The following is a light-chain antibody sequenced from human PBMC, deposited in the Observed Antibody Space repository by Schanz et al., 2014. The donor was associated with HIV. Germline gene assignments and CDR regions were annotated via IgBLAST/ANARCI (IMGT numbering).Light chain of an antibody. CDR1: QGINSA. V-gene: IGKV1D-13*01. J-gene: IGKJ3*01. CDR3: QQFYNYPIT. CDR2: DAS. Sequence: AIRITQSPSSLSASTGDRVTITCRASQGINSALAWYQQKPGRPPKLLIYDASSLQSGVPSRFRGSGSGTDFTLAISSLHPEDFATYYCQQFYNYPITFGPGTTVDVK.